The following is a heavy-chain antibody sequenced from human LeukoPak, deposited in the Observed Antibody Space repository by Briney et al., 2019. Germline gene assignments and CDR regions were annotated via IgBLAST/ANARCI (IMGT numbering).Heavy chain of an antibody. V-gene: IGHV3-30*02. CDR1: GFTFSSYG. Sequence: GGSLRLSCAASGFTFSSYGMHWVRQAPGKGLEWVAFIRYDGSNKYYADSVKGRFTISRDNSKNTLYLQMNSLRAEDTAVYYCARDTGYSGYDDKVFDYWGQGTLVTVSS. CDR2: IRYDGSNK. CDR3: ARDTGYSGYDDKVFDY. D-gene: IGHD5-12*01. J-gene: IGHJ4*02.